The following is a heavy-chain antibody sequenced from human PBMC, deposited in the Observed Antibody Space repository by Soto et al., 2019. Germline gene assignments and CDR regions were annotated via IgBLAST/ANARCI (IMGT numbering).Heavy chain of an antibody. CDR3: ARVDYDSSGYPLYYFDY. CDR1: GGTFSSYT. J-gene: IGHJ4*02. Sequence: QVQLVQSGAEVKKPGSSVKVSCKASGGTFSSYTISWVRQAPGQGLEWMGRIIPILGIANYAQKFQGRVTITADKSTSTAYMELSSLRSEDTALYYCARVDYDSSGYPLYYFDYWGQGTLVTVSS. V-gene: IGHV1-69*02. CDR2: IIPILGIA. D-gene: IGHD3-22*01.